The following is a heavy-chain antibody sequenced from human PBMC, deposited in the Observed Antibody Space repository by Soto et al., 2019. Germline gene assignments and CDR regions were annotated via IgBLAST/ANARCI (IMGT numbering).Heavy chain of an antibody. J-gene: IGHJ4*02. CDR3: ARPHDYGDYSFDY. Sequence: SETLSLTCTVSGGSISSSSYYWGWIRQPPGKGLEWIGSIYYGGSTYYNPSLKSRVTISVDTSKNQFSLKLSCVTAADTAVYYCARPHDYGDYSFDYWGQGTLVTVSS. D-gene: IGHD4-17*01. V-gene: IGHV4-39*01. CDR2: IYYGGST. CDR1: GGSISSSSYY.